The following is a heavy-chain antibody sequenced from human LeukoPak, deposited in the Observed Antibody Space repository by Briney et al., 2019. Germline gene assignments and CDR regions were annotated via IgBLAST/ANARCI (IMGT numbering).Heavy chain of an antibody. D-gene: IGHD4-17*01. CDR2: IYPDGRT. V-gene: IGHV3-53*01. J-gene: IGHJ4*02. CDR1: GLTVTDNY. Sequence: GGSLRLSCAVSGLTVTDNYMSWVRQAPGKGLEGVSVIYPDGRTYHADSVRGRFTISRDNSKNTLFLQMNTLRADDTAVYHCARTNPVYGDYDYWGQGTRVTVSS. CDR3: ARTNPVYGDYDY.